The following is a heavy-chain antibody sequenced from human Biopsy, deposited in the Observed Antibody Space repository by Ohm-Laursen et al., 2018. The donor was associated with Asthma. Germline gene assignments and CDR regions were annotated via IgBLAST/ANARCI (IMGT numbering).Heavy chain of an antibody. V-gene: IGHV4-39*01. D-gene: IGHD3-22*01. Sequence: GTLSLTCTVSGGSITSSSYYWGWIRQPPGKGMEWIGSMYHSGSPYYHPSLKSRATISVDTSKNQLSLKMSSVTAADTAVYFCVRHQYSSSWSTFDYWGQGSLVTVSS. CDR1: GGSITSSSYY. J-gene: IGHJ4*02. CDR3: VRHQYSSSWSTFDY. CDR2: MYHSGSP.